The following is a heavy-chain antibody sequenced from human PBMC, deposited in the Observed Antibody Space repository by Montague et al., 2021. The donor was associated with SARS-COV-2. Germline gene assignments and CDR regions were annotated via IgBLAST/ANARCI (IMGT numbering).Heavy chain of an antibody. J-gene: IGHJ3*02. CDR1: GDSVSSKSVA. Sequence: CAISGDSVSSKSVAWNWLRQFPSRGFEWLGRTYYRSKWDSDYAESVKRRLVITPDTSKNQVSLQLNSVIPEDTAVYFCASSGITLTGLDAFDIWGQGTMVTVSS. CDR3: ASSGITLTGLDAFDI. CDR2: TYYRSKWDS. D-gene: IGHD3-9*01. V-gene: IGHV6-1*01.